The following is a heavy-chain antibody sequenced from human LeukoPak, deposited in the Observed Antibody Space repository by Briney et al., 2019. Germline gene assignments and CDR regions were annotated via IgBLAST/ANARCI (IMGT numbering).Heavy chain of an antibody. CDR3: AKEVPYCGGDCYSLLDY. CDR2: ISGTGGST. D-gene: IGHD2-21*02. J-gene: IGHJ4*02. Sequence: GGSLRLSCAASGFTFSSSSMSWVRQAPGRGLEWVSLISGTGGSTHYADSVKGRFTISRDNSKNTVYLKMNRLRAEDTAIYYCAKEVPYCGGDCYSLLDYWGQGTLVTVSS. V-gene: IGHV3-23*01. CDR1: GFTFSSSS.